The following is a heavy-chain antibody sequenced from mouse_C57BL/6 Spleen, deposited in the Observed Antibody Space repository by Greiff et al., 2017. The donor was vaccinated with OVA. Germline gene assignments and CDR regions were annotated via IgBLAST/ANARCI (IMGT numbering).Heavy chain of an antibody. J-gene: IGHJ4*01. D-gene: IGHD1-1*01. CDR1: GYTFTDYE. V-gene: IGHV1-15*01. CDR3: VRSCAYGSSDGAMDY. CDR2: IDPETGGT. Sequence: QVQLQQSGAELVRPGASVTLSCKASGYTFTDYEMHWVKQTHVHGLEWIGAIDPETGGTGYNQKFKGKAILTADKSSSTAYMELRSLTSEGSAVFYCVRSCAYGSSDGAMDYWGQGTSVTVSS.